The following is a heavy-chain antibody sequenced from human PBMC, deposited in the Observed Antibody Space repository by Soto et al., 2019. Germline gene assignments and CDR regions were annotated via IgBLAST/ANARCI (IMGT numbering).Heavy chain of an antibody. CDR1: GFTFSSYG. V-gene: IGHV3-30*18. D-gene: IGHD4-4*01. CDR3: AKDLHDYSNPSMGDY. Sequence: GGSLRLSCAASGFTFSSYGMHWVRQAPGKGLEWVAVISYDGSNKYYADSVKGRFTISRDNSKNTLYLQMNSLRAEDTAVYYCAKDLHDYSNPSMGDYWGQGTLVTVSS. CDR2: ISYDGSNK. J-gene: IGHJ4*02.